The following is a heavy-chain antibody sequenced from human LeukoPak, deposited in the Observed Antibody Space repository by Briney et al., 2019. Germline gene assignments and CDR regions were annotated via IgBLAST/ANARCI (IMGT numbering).Heavy chain of an antibody. V-gene: IGHV1-18*01. D-gene: IGHD6-19*01. CDR1: RYTFTSYG. CDR3: ARVMYSSECYTYYYYMDV. Sequence: ALVEASYKAFRYTFTSYGIMWVRQAPGHGREWLGWISAYNGNTNYAEKLQGRVTMTTDTCTCTAYMELRSLRSDDTAVYYCARVMYSSECYTYYYYMDVWGKGTTVTVSS. J-gene: IGHJ6*03. CDR2: ISAYNGNT.